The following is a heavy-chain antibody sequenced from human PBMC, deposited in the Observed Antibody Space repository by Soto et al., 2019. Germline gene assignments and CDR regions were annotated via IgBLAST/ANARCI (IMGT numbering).Heavy chain of an antibody. V-gene: IGHV4-34*01. CDR1: GGSFSGYY. Sequence: PSETLSLTCAVYGGSFSGYYWTWIRQPPGTGLEWIGEINHSGSTNYNPSLKSRVTISVDTSKNQFSLHLSSVTPDDTAVYYCVRLIGNSWLDSWGQGTPVTVS. CDR3: VRLIGNSWLDS. J-gene: IGHJ5*01. CDR2: INHSGST. D-gene: IGHD2-8*01.